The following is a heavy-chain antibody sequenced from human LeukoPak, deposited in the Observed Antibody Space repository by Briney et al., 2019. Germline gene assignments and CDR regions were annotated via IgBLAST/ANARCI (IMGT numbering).Heavy chain of an antibody. Sequence: SETLCPSCTVSVGSISSYYCSWIRQPPGKGLEWIGYIYYSGSTNYNPAVKSRVTIPVDTSKNQFSLKQSSVTAADTAVYYCARADIVVVPAAIDWFDPWGQRTLVTVSS. CDR3: ARADIVVVPAAIDWFDP. V-gene: IGHV4-59*01. J-gene: IGHJ5*02. CDR2: IYYSGST. D-gene: IGHD2-2*02. CDR1: VGSISSYY.